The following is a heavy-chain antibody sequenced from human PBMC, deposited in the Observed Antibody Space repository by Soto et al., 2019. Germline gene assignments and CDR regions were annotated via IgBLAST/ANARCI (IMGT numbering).Heavy chain of an antibody. V-gene: IGHV3-30*03. Sequence: QVQLVESGGGVVQPGRSLRLSCADSGFTFSTYAMHWVRQAPGKGLEWMALISNDGGNKYYADSVKGRFTISRDNSKNTVYLQMSSLGPEDTAVFYCAGGGGYSSTGGYWGQGTLVTVSS. CDR1: GFTFSTYA. CDR2: ISNDGGNK. CDR3: AGGGGYSSTGGY. J-gene: IGHJ4*02. D-gene: IGHD5-18*01.